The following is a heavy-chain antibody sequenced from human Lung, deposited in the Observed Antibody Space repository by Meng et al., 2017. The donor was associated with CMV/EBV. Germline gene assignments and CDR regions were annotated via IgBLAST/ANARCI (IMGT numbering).Heavy chain of an antibody. CDR1: VYTFSTYT. J-gene: IGHJ5*02. D-gene: IGHD2/OR15-2a*01. V-gene: IGHV7-4-1*02. CDR2: ISTNTGTP. CDR3: ARGGNFDP. Sequence: EQLVQSGTAFKKPGASVKVTSKASVYTFSTYTINWVRQAHGRGLEWMGWISTNTGTPTYTQGFTGRFVFSLDTSVSTAYLQISSLKAEDTAVYYCARGGNFDPWGQGTLVTVSS.